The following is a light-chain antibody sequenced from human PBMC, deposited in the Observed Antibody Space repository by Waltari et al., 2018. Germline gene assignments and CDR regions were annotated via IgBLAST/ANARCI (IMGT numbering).Light chain of an antibody. CDR1: SSNIGRSS. V-gene: IGLV1-47*01. Sequence: QSVLTQPPSASGTPGQRVSMSCSGSSSNIGRSSVSWYQQVPGTAPKLLIYRNNQRPSGVPDRFSGFKSGTSASLAISGLRSEDEADYYCAAWDDSLSGRFFGSGTKVTVL. CDR2: RNN. J-gene: IGLJ1*01. CDR3: AAWDDSLSGRF.